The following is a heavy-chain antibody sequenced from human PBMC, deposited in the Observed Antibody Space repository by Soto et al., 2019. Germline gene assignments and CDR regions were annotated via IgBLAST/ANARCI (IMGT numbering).Heavy chain of an antibody. V-gene: IGHV4-59*01. Sequence: SETLSLTCTFSGGSISSYYWSWIRQPPGKGLEWIGYIYYSGSTNYNPSLKSRVTISVDTSKNQFSLKLSSVTAADTAVYYCARGERGYSGYDFDYWGQGTLVTVSS. CDR3: ARGERGYSGYDFDY. J-gene: IGHJ4*02. D-gene: IGHD5-12*01. CDR2: IYYSGST. CDR1: GGSISSYY.